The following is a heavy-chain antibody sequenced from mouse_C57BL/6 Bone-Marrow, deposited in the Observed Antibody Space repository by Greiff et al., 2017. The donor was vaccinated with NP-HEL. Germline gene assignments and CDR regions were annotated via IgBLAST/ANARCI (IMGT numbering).Heavy chain of an antibody. CDR2: IYPSYGST. J-gene: IGHJ4*01. D-gene: IGHD1-1*02. V-gene: IGHV1-78*01. CDR1: GYPFPDHP. CDR3: ARSLWQRTFSYAMDD. Sequence: VQLQPSDAELVKPGASVKISCKVSGYPFPDHPIHWMKPRPEQGLDWIGYIYPSYGSTKYNEKFKGKATLTADKSSSTAYMQLNSRTSEDSAVYFCARSLWQRTFSYAMDDWGQGTSVTVSS.